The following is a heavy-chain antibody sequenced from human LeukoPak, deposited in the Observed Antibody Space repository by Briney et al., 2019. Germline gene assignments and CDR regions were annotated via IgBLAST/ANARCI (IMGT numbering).Heavy chain of an antibody. V-gene: IGHV4-59*01. J-gene: IGHJ6*02. D-gene: IGHD6-13*01. CDR1: GVSISSYY. CDR2: IYYSGST. CDR3: ARLSSSWTDYYYGMDV. Sequence: PSETLSLTCTVSGVSISSYYWSWIRQPPGKGLEWIGYIYYSGSTNYNPSLKSRVTISVDTSKNQFSLKLSSVTAADTAVYYCARLSSSWTDYYYGMDVWGQGTAVTVSS.